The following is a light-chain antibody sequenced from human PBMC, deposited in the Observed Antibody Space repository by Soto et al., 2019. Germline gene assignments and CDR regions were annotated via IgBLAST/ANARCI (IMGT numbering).Light chain of an antibody. CDR2: GAS. V-gene: IGKV3-20*01. CDR3: QQYERPPFA. J-gene: IGKJ2*01. Sequence: EIVLTQSPGTLSLSPGDRATLSCRASQRVSNSYLAWYQQKPGQAPRLLIYGASTRAAGVPDRVTGGGSGTDFTLTISALEPEDFALYFCQQYERPPFAFGQGTRLEI. CDR1: QRVSNSY.